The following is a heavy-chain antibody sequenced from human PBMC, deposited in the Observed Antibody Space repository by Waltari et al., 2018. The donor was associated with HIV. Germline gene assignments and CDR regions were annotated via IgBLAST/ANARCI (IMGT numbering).Heavy chain of an antibody. J-gene: IGHJ4*02. D-gene: IGHD3-10*01. V-gene: IGHV3-33*01. Sequence: QVQLVESGGGVVQPGRSLRLSCAASGFTFSSYGMHWVRQAPGKGLEWVAVIWYDGSNKYYADSVKGRFTISRDNSKNTLYLQMNNLRAEDTAVYYCARDGLGVRGVNFDYWGQGTLVTVSS. CDR3: ARDGLGVRGVNFDY. CDR2: IWYDGSNK. CDR1: GFTFSSYG.